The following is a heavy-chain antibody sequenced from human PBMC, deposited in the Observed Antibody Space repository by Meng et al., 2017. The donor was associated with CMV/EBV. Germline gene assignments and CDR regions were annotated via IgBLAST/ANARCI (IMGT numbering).Heavy chain of an antibody. D-gene: IGHD5-18*01. CDR1: WFSLRPSGVG. Sequence: VKASGPTPVNPHTTPPLTCPFSWFSLRPSGVGVCRIRQPPGKALEWLALIYWDDDKPYSPSLKSRLTITKDTSKNQVVLTMTNMDPVDTATYYCAHRGSYGYHGYWGQGTLVTVSS. V-gene: IGHV2-5*02. CDR2: IYWDDDK. J-gene: IGHJ4*02. CDR3: AHRGSYGYHGY.